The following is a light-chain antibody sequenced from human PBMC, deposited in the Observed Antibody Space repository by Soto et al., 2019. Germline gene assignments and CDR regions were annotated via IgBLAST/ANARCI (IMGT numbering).Light chain of an antibody. CDR3: QQYGSSLFT. V-gene: IGKV3-20*01. J-gene: IGKJ3*01. Sequence: EIVLTQSPGTLSLSPGERATLSCRASQSVSSKYLAWYQQNPGRAPRVLIYGTSIRASGVPERFSGGGSGTDFTLTITRLEPEDFAVYYCQQYGSSLFTFGPGTKVDFK. CDR2: GTS. CDR1: QSVSSKY.